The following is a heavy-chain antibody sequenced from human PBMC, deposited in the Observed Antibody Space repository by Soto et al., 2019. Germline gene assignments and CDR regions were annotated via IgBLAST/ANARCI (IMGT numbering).Heavy chain of an antibody. CDR2: FDPEDGET. CDR3: ATDISGSYTYYFDY. Sequence: ASVKVSCKVSGYTLTELSMHWVRQAPGKGLEWMGGFDPEDGETIYAQKFQGRVTMTEDTSTDTAYMELSSLRSEDTAVYYCATDISGSYTYYFDYWGQGTLVTVSS. J-gene: IGHJ4*02. V-gene: IGHV1-24*01. D-gene: IGHD1-26*01. CDR1: GYTLTELS.